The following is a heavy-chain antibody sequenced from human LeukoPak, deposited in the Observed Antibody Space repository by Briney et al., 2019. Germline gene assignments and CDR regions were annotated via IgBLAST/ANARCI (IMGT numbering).Heavy chain of an antibody. CDR2: FYYSGNT. V-gene: IGHV4-34*01. CDR1: GGXFSAYY. J-gene: IGHJ4*02. CDR3: ARRPFSGWVGFDY. Sequence: SETLSLTCAVYGGXFSAYYCSWIRQPPGKGLEWIGTFYYSGNTYYSPSLKSRVTISVDTSKNQFSLKLSSVTAADTAVYYCARRPFSGWVGFDYWGQGALVTVSS. D-gene: IGHD6-25*01.